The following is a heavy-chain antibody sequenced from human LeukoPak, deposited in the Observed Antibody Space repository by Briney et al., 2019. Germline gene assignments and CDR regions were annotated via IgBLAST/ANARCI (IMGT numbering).Heavy chain of an antibody. CDR1: GFIVSSNY. CDR2: IYSGGRT. J-gene: IGHJ4*02. CDR3: ARGRHYDSSGYYDAYYFDY. D-gene: IGHD3-22*01. Sequence: GGSLRLPCAASGFIVSSNYMSWVRQAPGKGLEWVSVIYSGGRTYYADSVKGRFTISRHNSKNTLYLQMNSLRAEDTAVYYCARGRHYDSSGYYDAYYFDYWGQGTLVTVSS. V-gene: IGHV3-53*04.